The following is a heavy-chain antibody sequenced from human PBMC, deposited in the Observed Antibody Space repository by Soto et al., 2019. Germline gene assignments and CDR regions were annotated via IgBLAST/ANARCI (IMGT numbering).Heavy chain of an antibody. D-gene: IGHD5-12*01. V-gene: IGHV3-23*01. J-gene: IGHJ4*02. CDR2: IRASGGST. Sequence: GGSLRLSCAASGFTFSSYAMTWVRQAPGKGLEWVSTIRASGGSTYYADFVKGRFTISRDNSMNTLFLHMNSLRAEDTAIYYCAKGGYTSPFDYWGLGTLVTVS. CDR1: GFTFSSYA. CDR3: AKGGYTSPFDY.